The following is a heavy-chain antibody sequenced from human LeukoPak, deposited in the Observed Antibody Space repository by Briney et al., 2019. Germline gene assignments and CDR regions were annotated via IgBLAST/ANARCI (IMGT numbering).Heavy chain of an antibody. Sequence: GGSLRLPCAASGFTFSSYAMHWVRQAPGKGLEYVSAISSNGGSTYYANSVKGRFTISRDNSKNTLYLQMGSLRAEDMAVYYCARVNYGDYATFDYWGQGTLVTVSS. CDR3: ARVNYGDYATFDY. D-gene: IGHD4-17*01. J-gene: IGHJ4*02. V-gene: IGHV3-64*01. CDR2: ISSNGGST. CDR1: GFTFSSYA.